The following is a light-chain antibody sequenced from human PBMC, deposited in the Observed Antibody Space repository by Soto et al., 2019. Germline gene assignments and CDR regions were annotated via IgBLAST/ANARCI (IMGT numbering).Light chain of an antibody. Sequence: EIVLTQSPGTLSLSPGERATLSCRASQSVSSSYLAWYQQKPGQAPRLLIYGASSRATGIPDRFSGSGSGTDFTLTISRLEPEDFAVYYCQQFGRSFSITFGQGTRLEIK. J-gene: IGKJ5*01. CDR1: QSVSSSY. CDR2: GAS. V-gene: IGKV3-20*01. CDR3: QQFGRSFSIT.